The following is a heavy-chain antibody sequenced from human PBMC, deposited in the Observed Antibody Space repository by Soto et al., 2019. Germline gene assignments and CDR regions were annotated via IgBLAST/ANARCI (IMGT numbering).Heavy chain of an antibody. D-gene: IGHD3-22*01. CDR1: GGTFSSYA. Sequence: ASVKVSCKASGGTFSSYAISWVRQAPGQGLEWMGWISAYNGNTNYAQKLQGRVTMTTDTSTSTAYMELRSLRSDDTAVYYCAREYDSSGYGRYDYWGQGTLVTVSS. V-gene: IGHV1-18*01. CDR2: ISAYNGNT. J-gene: IGHJ4*02. CDR3: AREYDSSGYGRYDY.